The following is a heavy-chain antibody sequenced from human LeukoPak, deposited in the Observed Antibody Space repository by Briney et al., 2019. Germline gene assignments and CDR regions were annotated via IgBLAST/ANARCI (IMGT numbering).Heavy chain of an antibody. D-gene: IGHD4-17*01. Sequence: PSQTLSLTCAVSVGSISSGGYSWSWIRQPPGKGLEWVGYIYHSGSTYYNPSLKSRVTISVDRSKNQFSLKLSSVTAADTAVYYCASMTTVTTGAFDYWGQGTLVTVSS. CDR1: VGSISSGGYS. CDR2: IYHSGST. V-gene: IGHV4-30-2*01. J-gene: IGHJ4*02. CDR3: ASMTTVTTGAFDY.